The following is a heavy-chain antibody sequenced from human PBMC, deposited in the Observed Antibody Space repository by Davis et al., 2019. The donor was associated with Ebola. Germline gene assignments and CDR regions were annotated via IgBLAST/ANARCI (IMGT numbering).Heavy chain of an antibody. V-gene: IGHV4-61*09. J-gene: IGHJ6*02. Sequence: PSETLSLTCTVSGGSVTSGTYYWSWIRQPAGKGLEWIGHIHSGGSTNYNPSLRSRVTISIDTSKNQVSLNVNSVTAADTAVSYCARNGSSSFSRYHYYGLDVWGQGTTVTVSS. CDR2: IHSGGST. CDR1: GGSVTSGTYY. D-gene: IGHD3-3*01. CDR3: ARNGSSSFSRYHYYGLDV.